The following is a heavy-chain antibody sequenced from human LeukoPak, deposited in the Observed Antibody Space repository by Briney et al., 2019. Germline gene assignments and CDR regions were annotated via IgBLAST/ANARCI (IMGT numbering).Heavy chain of an antibody. J-gene: IGHJ6*03. CDR2: IYHSGST. V-gene: IGHV4-39*07. Sequence: SETLSLTCSVSGGSISSDNYYWAWIRQPPGKGLEWIGSIYHSGSTYYNPSLKSRVTISVDTSKNQFSLKLSSVTAADTAVYYCARGYCRSSSCHYYMDVWGKGTTVTVSS. D-gene: IGHD6-13*01. CDR3: ARGYCRSSSCHYYMDV. CDR1: GGSISSDNYY.